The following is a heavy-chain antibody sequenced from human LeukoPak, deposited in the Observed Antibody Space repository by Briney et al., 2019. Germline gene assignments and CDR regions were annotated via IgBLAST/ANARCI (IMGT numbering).Heavy chain of an antibody. CDR1: GFTFSSYS. V-gene: IGHV3-21*01. Sequence: GGSLRLSCAASGFTFSSYSMTWFRQPQGKGLEWVSSISSSSSYIYYADSVKGRFTISRDNAKNSLYLQMNSLRAEDTAVYYCARVGQWLPIDYWGQGTLVTVSS. CDR2: ISSSSSYI. D-gene: IGHD6-19*01. CDR3: ARVGQWLPIDY. J-gene: IGHJ4*02.